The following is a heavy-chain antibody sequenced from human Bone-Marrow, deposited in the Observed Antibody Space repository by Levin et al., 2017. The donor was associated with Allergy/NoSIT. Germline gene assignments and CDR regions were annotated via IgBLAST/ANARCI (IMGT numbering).Heavy chain of an antibody. Sequence: GESLKISCAASGFTVSSNYMSWVRQAPGKGLEWVSVIYSGGSTYYADSVKGRFTISRDNSKNTLYLQMNSLRAEDTAVYYCASGHYDFWSGYYFDYWGQGTLVTVSS. V-gene: IGHV3-53*01. CDR3: ASGHYDFWSGYYFDY. D-gene: IGHD3-3*01. CDR1: GFTVSSNY. J-gene: IGHJ4*02. CDR2: IYSGGST.